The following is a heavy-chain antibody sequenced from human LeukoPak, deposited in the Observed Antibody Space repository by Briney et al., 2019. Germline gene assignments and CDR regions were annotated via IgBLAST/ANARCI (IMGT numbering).Heavy chain of an antibody. V-gene: IGHV4-59*01. CDR1: GASISSDY. J-gene: IGHJ4*02. CDR3: ARYNWNIPFYFDY. Sequence: SETLSLTCNVSGASISSDYWSWIWQSPGKGLEWIGYIHDSGSTNYNPSLKGRVTMSVDTSKTQFSLRLTSVTPADTAVYYCARYNWNIPFYFDYWGLGTLVTVSS. CDR2: IHDSGST. D-gene: IGHD1/OR15-1a*01.